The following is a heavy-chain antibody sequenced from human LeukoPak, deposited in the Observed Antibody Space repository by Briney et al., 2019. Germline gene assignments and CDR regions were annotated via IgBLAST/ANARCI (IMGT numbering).Heavy chain of an antibody. V-gene: IGHV3-7*01. Sequence: GGSLSLSCAAFGFTFRSYWMSGAGQAPGKGLEGVASIKKDESKTYYVDPVKGRFTISRDNAKNSLYLQMNSLRDEDTPVYYCARFYYDFWSGYFYYYYYGMDVWGQGTTVTVSS. CDR1: GFTFRSYW. J-gene: IGHJ6*02. D-gene: IGHD3-3*01. CDR3: ARFYYDFWSGYFYYYYYGMDV. CDR2: IKKDESKT.